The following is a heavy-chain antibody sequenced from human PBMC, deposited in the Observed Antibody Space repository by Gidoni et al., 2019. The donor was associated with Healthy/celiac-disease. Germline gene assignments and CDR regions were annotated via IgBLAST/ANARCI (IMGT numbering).Heavy chain of an antibody. CDR1: GGSCSGYY. V-gene: IGHV4-34*01. CDR3: ARGPSGSYYVDY. D-gene: IGHD1-26*01. CDR2: INHSGST. Sequence: QVQLQQWGAGRWKPSETRALTCAVDGGSCSGYYWSWNRQPPGKGLEWIGEINHSGSTNYNPSLKRRVTISVDTSKTPFSLKLSSVTAADTAVYYCARGPSGSYYVDYWGQGTLVTVSS. J-gene: IGHJ4*02.